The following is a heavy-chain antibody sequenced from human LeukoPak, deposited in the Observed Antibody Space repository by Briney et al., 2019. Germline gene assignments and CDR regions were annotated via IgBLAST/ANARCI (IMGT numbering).Heavy chain of an antibody. CDR1: GGTLSSYA. V-gene: IGHV1-69*05. CDR2: ILPIFGTS. D-gene: IGHD3-22*01. Sequence: SVKVSCKASGGTLSSYAISWVRQAPGQGLEWMGRILPIFGTSSYAQKFQGRVTITTDESTSTVYMELSSLRSEDTAVCYCARGYDSSAYYPGWGQGTLVIVSS. CDR3: ARGYDSSAYYPG. J-gene: IGHJ4*02.